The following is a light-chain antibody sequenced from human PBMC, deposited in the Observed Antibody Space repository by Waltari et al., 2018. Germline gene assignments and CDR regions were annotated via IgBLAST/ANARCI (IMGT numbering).Light chain of an antibody. J-gene: IGKJ1*01. CDR2: KAS. CDR1: QNIGSW. Sequence: DIQMTQSPSTLSASVGDRVTITCRASQNIGSWLAWYQQKSGRAPQILIYKASDLEIGVPSRFSGSGSGTEFTLTISSLQPDDFATYYCLQYKTLWTFGQGTKVDIK. CDR3: LQYKTLWT. V-gene: IGKV1-5*03.